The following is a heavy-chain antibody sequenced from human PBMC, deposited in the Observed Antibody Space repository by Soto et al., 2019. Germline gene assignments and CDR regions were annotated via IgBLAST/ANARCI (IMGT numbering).Heavy chain of an antibody. J-gene: IGHJ3*01. D-gene: IGHD3-3*01. CDR2: FSNSGTT. Sequence: SETLSLTCTVSGGSISNHYLIWIRQPPGKGLEWIGYFSNSGTTKFNPALQSRVTISADTSKNQFSLKLNSVTAADTAVYFCGREHYFGVVGVWGQGTRVTVSS. CDR1: GGSISNHY. V-gene: IGHV4-59*11. CDR3: GREHYFGVVGV.